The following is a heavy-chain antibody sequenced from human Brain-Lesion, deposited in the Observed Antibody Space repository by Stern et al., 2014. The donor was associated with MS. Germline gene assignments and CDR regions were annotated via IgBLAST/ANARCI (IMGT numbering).Heavy chain of an antibody. J-gene: IGHJ6*02. V-gene: IGHV4-61*02. CDR3: ARGRVVPGFQYYATDV. Sequence: VQLLESGPGLVKPSQTLSLSCTVSGGSISSGGYYWSWIRQPAGKGLEWIGRIFNSGSTSYNPSLKSRVPISIDPSKNQFPLRLTPMTAADTAVYYCARGRVVPGFQYYATDVWGQGTTVIVSS. CDR2: IFNSGST. D-gene: IGHD2-2*01. CDR1: GGSISSGGYY.